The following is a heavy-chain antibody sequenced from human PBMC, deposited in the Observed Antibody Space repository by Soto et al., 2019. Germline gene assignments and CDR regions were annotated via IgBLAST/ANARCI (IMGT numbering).Heavy chain of an antibody. V-gene: IGHV1-69*13. CDR3: ARLRIVGATTGFDY. Sequence: SVKVSCKASGGTFSSYATSWVRQAPGQGLEWMGGIIPIFGTANYAQKFQGRVTITADESTSTAYMELSSLRSEDTAVYYCARLRIVGATTGFDYWGQGTLVTVSS. J-gene: IGHJ4*02. CDR1: GGTFSSYA. CDR2: IIPIFGTA. D-gene: IGHD1-26*01.